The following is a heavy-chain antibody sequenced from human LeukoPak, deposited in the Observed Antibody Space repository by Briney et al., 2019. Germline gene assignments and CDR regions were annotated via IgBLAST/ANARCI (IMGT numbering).Heavy chain of an antibody. CDR2: ISGSTGNT. D-gene: IGHD1-26*01. V-gene: IGHV3-23*01. CDR3: AKEGGGNYPPYYFDY. CDR1: GFTFSTYA. J-gene: IGHJ4*02. Sequence: GGSLRLSCAASGFTFSTYAMSWVRQAPGKGLEWVSAISGSTGNTYYADSVKGRFTISRDNSKNTLYLQVNSLRAEDTAVYYCAKEGGGNYPPYYFDYWGQGTLVTVSS.